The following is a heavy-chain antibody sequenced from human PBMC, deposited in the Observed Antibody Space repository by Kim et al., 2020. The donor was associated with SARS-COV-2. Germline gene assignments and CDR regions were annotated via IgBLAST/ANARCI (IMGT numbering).Heavy chain of an antibody. CDR2: INHSGST. CDR1: GGSFSGYY. Sequence: SETLSLTCAVYGGSFSGYYWSWIRQPPGKGLEWIGEINHSGSTNYNPSLKSRVTISVDTSKNQFSLKLSSVTAADTAVYYCARGLIVATGRHYFDYWGQG. CDR3: ARGLIVATGRHYFDY. D-gene: IGHD5-12*01. V-gene: IGHV4-34*01. J-gene: IGHJ4*02.